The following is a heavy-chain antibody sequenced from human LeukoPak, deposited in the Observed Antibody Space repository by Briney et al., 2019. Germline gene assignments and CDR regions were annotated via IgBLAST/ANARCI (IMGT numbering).Heavy chain of an antibody. D-gene: IGHD2-2*01. CDR2: INPNSGGT. CDR3: ARDSCSSTSCLSIDDY. V-gene: IGHV1-2*02. Sequence: GGSLRLSCAASGFTFSSSGMHWVRQAPGQGLEWMGWINPNSGGTNYAQKFQGRVTMTRDTSISTVYMELSRLRSDDTAVYYCARDSCSSTSCLSIDDYWGQGTLVTVSS. CDR1: GFTFSSSG. J-gene: IGHJ4*02.